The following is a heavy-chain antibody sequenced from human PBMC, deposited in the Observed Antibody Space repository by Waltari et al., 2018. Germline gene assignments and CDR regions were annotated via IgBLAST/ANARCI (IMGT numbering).Heavy chain of an antibody. V-gene: IGHV3-23*03. Sequence: EVQLLESGGGLVQPGGSLRLSCAASGFTFSRYAMRWVRQAPGKGLEWVSVIYSGGSTYYADSVKGRFTISRDNSKNTLYLQMNSLRAEDTAVYYCAKERAHYYYYMDVWGKGTTVTVSS. J-gene: IGHJ6*03. CDR1: GFTFSRYA. CDR3: AKERAHYYYYMDV. CDR2: IYSGGST.